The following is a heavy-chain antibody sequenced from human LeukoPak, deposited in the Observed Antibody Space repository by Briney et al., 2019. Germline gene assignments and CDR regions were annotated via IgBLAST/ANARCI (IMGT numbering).Heavy chain of an antibody. CDR2: IYHSGIT. J-gene: IGHJ6*03. CDR1: GYSIRSGFY. CDR3: ARSVEGYCSGGSCYSYSYYMDV. Sequence: PSETLSLTCTVSGYSIRSGFYWGWIRQPPGKGLEWIGNIYHSGITYSTPSLKSRVTISVDTSKNQFYLKLSSVTAADTAVYYCARSVEGYCSGGSCYSYSYYMDVWGKGTTVTVSS. V-gene: IGHV4-38-2*02. D-gene: IGHD2-15*01.